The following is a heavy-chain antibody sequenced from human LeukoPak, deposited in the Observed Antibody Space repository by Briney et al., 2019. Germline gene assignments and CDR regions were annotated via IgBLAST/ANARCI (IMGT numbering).Heavy chain of an antibody. V-gene: IGHV3-73*01. CDR2: IRGKANSYAT. Sequence: GGSLRLSCAASGFTFSGSAMHWVRQASGKGLEWVGRIRGKANSYATAYAASVKGRFTISRDDSKNTAYLQMNSLKTEDTAVYYCTRHMYSSGLDYWGQGTLVTVSS. CDR3: TRHMYSSGLDY. CDR1: GFTFSGSA. J-gene: IGHJ4*02. D-gene: IGHD6-19*01.